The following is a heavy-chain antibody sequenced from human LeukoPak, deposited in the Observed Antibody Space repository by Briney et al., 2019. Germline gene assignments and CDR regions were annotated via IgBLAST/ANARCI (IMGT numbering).Heavy chain of an antibody. J-gene: IGHJ5*02. Sequence: GGSLRLSCAASGFTFSDYYMYWIRQAPGKGLEWVSSISSSSSYIYYADSVKGRFTISRDNAKNSLYLQMNSLRAEDTAVYYCARDSEAAWGQGTLVTVSS. CDR2: ISSSSSYI. V-gene: IGHV3-21*01. D-gene: IGHD6-13*01. CDR3: ARDSEAA. CDR1: GFTFSDYY.